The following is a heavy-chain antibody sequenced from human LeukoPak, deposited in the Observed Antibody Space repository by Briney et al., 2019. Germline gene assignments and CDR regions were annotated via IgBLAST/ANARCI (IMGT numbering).Heavy chain of an antibody. Sequence: GASVTVSCKASGYTFTDYYMHWVRQAPGQGREGMGWINPNSGGTNYAQKFQGRVTITRDTSISTAYMELSRLRSDDTAVYYCARPYSGSYPADYWGQGTLVTVSS. V-gene: IGHV1-2*02. J-gene: IGHJ4*02. CDR1: GYTFTDYY. CDR3: ARPYSGSYPADY. CDR2: INPNSGGT. D-gene: IGHD1-26*01.